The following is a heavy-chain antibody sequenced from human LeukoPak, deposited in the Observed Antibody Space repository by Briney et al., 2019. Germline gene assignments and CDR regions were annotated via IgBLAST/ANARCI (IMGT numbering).Heavy chain of an antibody. CDR2: IRSKAYGGTT. D-gene: IGHD3-10*01. V-gene: IGHV3-49*04. CDR1: AFTIGDYA. J-gene: IGHJ3*02. CDR3: TREIITMVRGALDAFDI. Sequence: PGGSLRLSCTASAFTIGDYAMSWVRQAPGKGLEWVGFIRSKAYGGTTEYAASVKGRFTISRDDSKSIAYLQMNSLKTEDTAVYYCTREIITMVRGALDAFDIWGQGTMVTVSS.